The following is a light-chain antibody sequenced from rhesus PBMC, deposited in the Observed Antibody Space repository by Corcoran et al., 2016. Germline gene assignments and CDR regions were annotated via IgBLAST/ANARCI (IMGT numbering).Light chain of an antibody. J-gene: IGKJ3*01. CDR2: VAS. CDR1: QGISNW. Sequence: DIQMTQSPSSLSASVGDRVTITCQASQGISNWLAWYQQKPGKAPKLLISVASKLQSGVPSRFSGSGSGTEFSLTISSLQPEDFAAYYCLQHDSFPFTFGPGTTLDIK. CDR3: LQHDSFPFT. V-gene: IGKV1S13*01.